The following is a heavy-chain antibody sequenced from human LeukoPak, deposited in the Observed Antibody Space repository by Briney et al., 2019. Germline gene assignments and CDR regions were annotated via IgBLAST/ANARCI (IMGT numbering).Heavy chain of an antibody. CDR1: GFTFSNAW. CDR2: IKSKTDGGTT. Sequence: PGGSLRLSCAASGFTFSNAWMSWVRQAPGKGLEWVGRIKSKTDGGTTDYAAPVKGRFTISRDDSKNTLYLQTNSLKTEDTAVYYCTTYYDYGDYSLDYWGQGTLVTVSS. CDR3: TTYYDYGDYSLDY. D-gene: IGHD4-17*01. J-gene: IGHJ4*02. V-gene: IGHV3-15*01.